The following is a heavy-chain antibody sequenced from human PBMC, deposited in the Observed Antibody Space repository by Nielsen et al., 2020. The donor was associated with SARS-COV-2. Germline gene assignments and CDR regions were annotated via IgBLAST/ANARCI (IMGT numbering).Heavy chain of an antibody. CDR3: AREHFVGGLGIVGVISTILDY. CDR2: INPSGGSP. V-gene: IGHV1-46*01. CDR1: GYTFTSYY. Sequence: ASVTVSCKASGYTFTSYYMHWVRQAPGQGLEWMGIINPSGGSPSYAHKFQGRVTMTRDTSTSTVYMELSSLRSEDTAVYYCAREHFVGGLGIVGVISTILDYWGHGTLVTVSS. D-gene: IGHD3-22*01. J-gene: IGHJ4*01.